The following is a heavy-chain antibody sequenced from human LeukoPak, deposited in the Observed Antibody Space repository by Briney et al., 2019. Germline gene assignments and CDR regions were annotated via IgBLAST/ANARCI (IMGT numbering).Heavy chain of an antibody. D-gene: IGHD3-10*01. CDR1: GYTFTSYA. J-gene: IGHJ6*02. CDR2: INAGNGNT. Sequence: ASVKVSCKASGYTFTSYAMHWVRQAPGQRLEWMGWINAGNGNTKYSQKFQGRVTITRDTSASTAYMELSSLRSEDTAVYYCARASGGEGGSGSYYSAMGVWGQGTTVTVSS. V-gene: IGHV1-3*01. CDR3: ARASGGEGGSGSYYSAMGV.